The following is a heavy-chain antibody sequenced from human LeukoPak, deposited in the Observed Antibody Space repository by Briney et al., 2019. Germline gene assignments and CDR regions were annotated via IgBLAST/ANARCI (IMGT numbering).Heavy chain of an antibody. V-gene: IGHV3-30*02. J-gene: IGHJ4*02. CDR2: IRYDGSNK. D-gene: IGHD6-6*01. CDR1: GFNFGIYG. Sequence: PGGSLRLSCTASGFNFGIYGMHWVRQAPGKGLEWEAFIRYDGSNKYYADSVKGRFTISRDNSKNTLYLQMNSLRAEDTAVYYCAKDSSSSSPWGYWGQGTLVTVSS. CDR3: AKDSSSSSPWGY.